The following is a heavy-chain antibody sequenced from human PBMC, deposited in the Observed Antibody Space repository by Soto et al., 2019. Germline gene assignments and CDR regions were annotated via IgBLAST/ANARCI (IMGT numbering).Heavy chain of an antibody. CDR2: IYYSGST. CDR3: ARDQNSNYYYGMDV. J-gene: IGHJ6*02. D-gene: IGHD4-4*01. V-gene: IGHV4-59*01. Sequence: SLTCTFSGGSISSYYWSWIRQPPGKGLEWIGYIYYSGSTNYNPSLKSRVTISVDTSKNQFSLKLSSVTAADTAVYYCARDQNSNYYYGMDVWGQGTTVTVSS. CDR1: GGSISSYY.